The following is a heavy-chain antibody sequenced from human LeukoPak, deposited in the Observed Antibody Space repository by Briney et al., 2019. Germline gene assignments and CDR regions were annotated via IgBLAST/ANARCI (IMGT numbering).Heavy chain of an antibody. Sequence: SETLSLTCTVSGGSISSYYWSWTRQPPGKGLEWIGYIYYSGSTNYNPSLKSRVTISVDTSKNQFSLKLTSVTAADTAVYYCARLVGSYWYFDLWGRGTLVTVSS. J-gene: IGHJ2*01. D-gene: IGHD2-8*02. V-gene: IGHV4-59*01. CDR2: IYYSGST. CDR1: GGSISSYY. CDR3: ARLVGSYWYFDL.